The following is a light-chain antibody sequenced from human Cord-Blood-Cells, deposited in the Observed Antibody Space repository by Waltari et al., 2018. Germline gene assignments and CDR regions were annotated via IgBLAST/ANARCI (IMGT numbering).Light chain of an antibody. V-gene: IGLV2-23*01. CDR1: SSDVGSYNL. J-gene: IGLJ3*02. CDR3: CSYAGSSTPV. CDR2: EGS. Sequence: QSALTQPASVSGSPGQSITISCTGTSSDVGSYNLVSWYHQHPGKAPKLMIYEGSKRPSGVSNRFSGSKSGNTASLTISGLQAEDEADYYCCSYAGSSTPVFGGGTKLTVL.